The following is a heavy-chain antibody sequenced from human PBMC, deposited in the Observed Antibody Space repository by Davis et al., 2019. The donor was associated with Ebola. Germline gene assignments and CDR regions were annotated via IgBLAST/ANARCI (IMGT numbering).Heavy chain of an antibody. CDR2: ISYDGSNK. Sequence: GESLKISCAASGFTFSSYGMHWVRQAPGKGLEWVAVISYDGSNKYYADSVKGRFTISRDNSKNTLYLQMNSLRAEDTAVYYCAKGFTQYYYGSGDTFDYWGQGTLVTVSS. CDR1: GFTFSSYG. D-gene: IGHD3-10*01. CDR3: AKGFTQYYYGSGDTFDY. J-gene: IGHJ4*02. V-gene: IGHV3-30*18.